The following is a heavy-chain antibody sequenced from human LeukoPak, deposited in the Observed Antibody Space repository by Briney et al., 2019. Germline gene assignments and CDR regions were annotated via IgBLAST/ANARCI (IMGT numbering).Heavy chain of an antibody. D-gene: IGHD5-24*01. V-gene: IGHV4-39*01. CDR3: ARLGEMATTPSGYYFDY. Sequence: SETLSLTCTVSGGSISSSSYCWGWIRQPPGKGLEWIGSIYYSGSTYYNPSLKSRVTISVDTSKNQFSLKLSSVTAADTAVYYCARLGEMATTPSGYYFDYWGQGTLVTVSS. CDR2: IYYSGST. J-gene: IGHJ4*02. CDR1: GGSISSSSYC.